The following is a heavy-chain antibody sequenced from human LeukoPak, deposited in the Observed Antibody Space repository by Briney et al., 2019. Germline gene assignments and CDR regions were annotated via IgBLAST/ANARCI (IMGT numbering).Heavy chain of an antibody. CDR3: ARHDTRGGAYDI. D-gene: IGHD3-10*01. CDR2: IHYSGIT. V-gene: IGHV4-59*08. CDR1: GASISSYY. J-gene: IGHJ3*02. Sequence: SETLSLTCTVSGASISSYYWSWIRQPPGKGLECIGYIHYSGITNYNPSLKSRVTISVDTSKNQFSLRLSSVTAADTAVYYCARHDTRGGAYDIWGQGTMVTVSS.